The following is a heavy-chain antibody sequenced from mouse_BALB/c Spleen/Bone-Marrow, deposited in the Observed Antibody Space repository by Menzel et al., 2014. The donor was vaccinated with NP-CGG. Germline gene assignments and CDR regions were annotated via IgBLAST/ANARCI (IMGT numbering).Heavy chain of an antibody. CDR2: IRSGGSYT. J-gene: IGHJ2*01. CDR1: GFTFSSYA. Sequence: EVKLEESGGNLVKPGGSLKLSCAASGFTFSSYALSWVRQTPEKRLEWVATIRSGGSYTYYPDSVKGRFTISRDNAKSSLYLKMRSLKSADTDMYYSEKQENGYYDYWGQGTTLTVSS. CDR3: EKQENGYYDY. V-gene: IGHV5-9-3*01. D-gene: IGHD2-3*01.